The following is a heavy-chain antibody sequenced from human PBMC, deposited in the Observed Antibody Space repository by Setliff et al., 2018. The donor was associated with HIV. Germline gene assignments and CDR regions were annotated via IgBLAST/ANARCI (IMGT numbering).Heavy chain of an antibody. V-gene: IGHV3-74*01. CDR3: ARLRLYNSALDY. CDR1: GFTFSSYW. D-gene: IGHD3-10*01. CDR2: INSDGSST. J-gene: IGHJ4*02. Sequence: PGGSLRLSCAASGFTFSSYWMHWVRQAPGKGLVWVSRINSDGSSTSYADSVKGRFTLSRDISENALYLQIDSLRPEDTAVYYCARLRLYNSALDYWGQGTLVTVSS.